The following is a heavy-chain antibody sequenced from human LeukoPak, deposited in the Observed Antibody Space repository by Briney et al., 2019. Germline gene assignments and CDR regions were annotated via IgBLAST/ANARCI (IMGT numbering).Heavy chain of an antibody. D-gene: IGHD4-23*01. CDR1: GFTFSSYT. CDR3: ARGRGADYGGNSGYFDY. Sequence: GGSLRLSCAASGFTFSSYTMNWVRQAPGKGLEWVAVIWYDGGNKYYADSVKGRFTISRDNPKNTLYVQMNSLRAEDTAVYYCARGRGADYGGNSGYFDYWGQGTLVTVSS. CDR2: IWYDGGNK. J-gene: IGHJ4*02. V-gene: IGHV3-33*08.